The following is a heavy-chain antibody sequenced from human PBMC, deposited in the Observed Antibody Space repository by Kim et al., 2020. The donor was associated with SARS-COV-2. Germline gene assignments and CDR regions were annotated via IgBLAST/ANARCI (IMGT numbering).Heavy chain of an antibody. CDR2: LSWNSGVI. Sequence: GGSLRLSCAASGFTFGDFAMHWVRQVPGKGLEWVSGLSWNSGVIGYADSVKGRFTISRHNAENSLYLQMNSLRAADTAFYYCAKDLVSSSFRAFHIWGQGTMVTVSS. J-gene: IGHJ3*02. CDR1: GFTFGDFA. D-gene: IGHD6-6*01. V-gene: IGHV3-9*01. CDR3: AKDLVSSSFRAFHI.